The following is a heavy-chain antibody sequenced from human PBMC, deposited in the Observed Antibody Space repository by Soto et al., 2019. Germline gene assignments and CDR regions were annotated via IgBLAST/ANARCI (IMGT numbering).Heavy chain of an antibody. CDR1: GFTFSEYG. CDR3: AKTRNSVINYNYYDNMDV. J-gene: IGHJ6*02. CDR2: TSYDGRHT. V-gene: IGHV3-30*18. Sequence: QVQLVESGGGVVQPGGSLRLTCAASGFTFSEYGIHWVRQAPGKGLEWVAITSYDGRHTSYVDSVKGRFTISRDNSGNTAFLEMNRLRVEDTAVYYCAKTRNSVINYNYYDNMDVWGQGSTLTVSS. D-gene: IGHD3-10*01.